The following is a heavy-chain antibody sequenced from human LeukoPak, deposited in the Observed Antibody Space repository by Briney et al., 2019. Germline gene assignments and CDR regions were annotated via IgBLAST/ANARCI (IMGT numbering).Heavy chain of an antibody. Sequence: ASETLSLTCAVSGGSISSSNWWSWVRQPPGKGLEWIGEIYHGGSTNYNPPLKSRVTISVDRSKNQFSLKLNSVTAADTALYYCARAGDLIVVAMGAFDVWGQGTMVTVSS. V-gene: IGHV4-4*02. D-gene: IGHD2-15*01. J-gene: IGHJ3*01. CDR2: IYHGGST. CDR1: GGSISSSNW. CDR3: ARAGDLIVVAMGAFDV.